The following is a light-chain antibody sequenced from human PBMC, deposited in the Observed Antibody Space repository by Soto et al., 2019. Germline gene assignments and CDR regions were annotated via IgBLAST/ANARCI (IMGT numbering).Light chain of an antibody. CDR1: QSVSRY. CDR2: DAS. V-gene: IGKV3-11*01. CDR3: QQRSNWPGGT. J-gene: IGKJ2*01. Sequence: EIVLTQSPATLSLSPGERATLSCRASQSVSRYLAWYQQKPGQSPRLLIYDASNRAAGIPARFSGSGSGTDFTLTISSLEPEDFAVYYCQQRSNWPGGTFGQGTKLEIK.